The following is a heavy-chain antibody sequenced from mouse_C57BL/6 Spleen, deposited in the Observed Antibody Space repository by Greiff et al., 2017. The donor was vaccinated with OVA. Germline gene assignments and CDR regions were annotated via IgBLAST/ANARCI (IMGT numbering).Heavy chain of an antibody. CDR1: GFSLTSYG. Sequence: VMLVESGPGLVQPSQSLSITCTVSGFSLTSYGVHWVRQSPGKGLEWLGVIWSGGSTDYNAAFISRLSISKDNSKSQVFFKMNSLQADDTAIYYCARGGTTFPYWYFDVWGTGTTVTVSS. CDR3: ARGGTTFPYWYFDV. CDR2: IWSGGST. J-gene: IGHJ1*03. D-gene: IGHD2-14*01. V-gene: IGHV2-2*01.